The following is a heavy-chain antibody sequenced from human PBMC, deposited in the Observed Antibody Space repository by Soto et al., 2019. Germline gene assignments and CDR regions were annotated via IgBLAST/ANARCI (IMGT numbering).Heavy chain of an antibody. V-gene: IGHV4-59*12. CDR2: IYYSGST. Sequence: SETLSLTCTVSGGSISSYDWSWIRQPPGKGLEWIGYIYYSGSTNYNPSLKSRVTISVDTSKNQFSLKLSSVTAADTAVYYCAGEYSSSSWSYNWFDPWGQGTLVTVSS. CDR1: GGSISSYD. CDR3: AGEYSSSSWSYNWFDP. J-gene: IGHJ5*02. D-gene: IGHD6-6*01.